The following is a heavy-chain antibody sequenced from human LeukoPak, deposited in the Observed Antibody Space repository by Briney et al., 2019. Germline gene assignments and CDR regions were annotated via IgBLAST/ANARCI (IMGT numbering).Heavy chain of an antibody. CDR2: MNPNSGNT. D-gene: IGHD6-13*01. CDR3: AREARDGSSWYLEYFQH. CDR1: GYTFTSYD. Sequence: ASVKVSCKASGYTFTSYDINWVRQATGQGLEWMGWMNPNSGNTGYAQKFQGRVTITRNTSISTAYMELSSLRSEDTAVYYCAREARDGSSWYLEYFQHWGQGTLVTVSS. V-gene: IGHV1-8*03. J-gene: IGHJ1*01.